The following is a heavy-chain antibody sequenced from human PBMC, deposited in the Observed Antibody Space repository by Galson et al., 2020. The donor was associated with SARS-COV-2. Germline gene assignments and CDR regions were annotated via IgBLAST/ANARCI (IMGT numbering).Heavy chain of an antibody. CDR3: ARNRYCAADSCSYECDY. CDR2: THSDEDP. J-gene: IGHJ4*02. V-gene: IGHV2-5*02. Sequence: SGPTVHNPPQTRTLTCSFLGFSHSTTHLGVGGIRQLSGKPLEWLALTHSDEDPRHSTSNENRPTITKDVSNNQVVLTMTNVAPADTATYYCARNRYCAADSCSYECDYWGPGTLVTVSS. D-gene: IGHD2-21*02. CDR1: GFSHSTTHLG.